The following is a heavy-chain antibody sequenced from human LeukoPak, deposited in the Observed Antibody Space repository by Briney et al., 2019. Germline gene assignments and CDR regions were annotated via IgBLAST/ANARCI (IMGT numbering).Heavy chain of an antibody. CDR1: GFIVSSNY. Sequence: GGSLRLSCAASGFIVSSNYMSWVRQAPGKGLEWVSVIYSGGSTYYADSVKGRFTISRDNSKNTLYLQMNSLRAEDTAVYYCAREVVIVPDYFYYGLDVWGQGTTVSVSS. CDR3: AREVVIVPDYFYYGLDV. V-gene: IGHV3-53*01. D-gene: IGHD2/OR15-2a*01. CDR2: IYSGGST. J-gene: IGHJ6*02.